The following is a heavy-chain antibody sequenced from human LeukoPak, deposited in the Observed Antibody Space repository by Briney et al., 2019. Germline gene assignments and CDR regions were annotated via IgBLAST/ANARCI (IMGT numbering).Heavy chain of an antibody. Sequence: SETLSLTCTVSGGSISSYYWSWIRQPPGKGLEWIGYIYYSGSTNYNPSLKSRVTISADTSKNQFSLKLSSVTAADTAVYYCARRVAVTGRYYFDYWGQGTLVTVSS. D-gene: IGHD2-21*02. CDR1: GGSISSYY. CDR2: IYYSGST. V-gene: IGHV4-59*01. J-gene: IGHJ4*02. CDR3: ARRVAVTGRYYFDY.